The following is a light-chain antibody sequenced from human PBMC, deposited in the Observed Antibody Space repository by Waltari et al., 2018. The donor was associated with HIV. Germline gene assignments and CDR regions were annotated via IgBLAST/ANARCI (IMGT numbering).Light chain of an antibody. CDR2: DAS. Sequence: DIQLTPSPSSLSASVGDRVPIPCRASQVISNSLAWYQQKPGKAPKLLVYDASRWESGVPSRISGSGGGTDFTLTITTLQPEDFATYFCQQYYNIPRTFGQGTEVEV. CDR1: QVISNS. V-gene: IGKV1-NL1*01. J-gene: IGKJ2*01. CDR3: QQYYNIPRT.